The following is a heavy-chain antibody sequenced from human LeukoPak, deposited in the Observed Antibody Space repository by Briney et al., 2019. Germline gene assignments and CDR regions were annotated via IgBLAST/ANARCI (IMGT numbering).Heavy chain of an antibody. Sequence: GGSLRLSCAASGFTFSSYEMNWVRQAPGKGLEWVSYISSSGSTIYYADSVKGRFTISRDNAKNSLYLQVNSLRAEDTAVYYCARDTAMVTCFDYWGQGTMVTVSS. CDR3: ARDTAMVTCFDY. D-gene: IGHD5-18*01. V-gene: IGHV3-48*03. J-gene: IGHJ4*02. CDR1: GFTFSSYE. CDR2: ISSSGSTI.